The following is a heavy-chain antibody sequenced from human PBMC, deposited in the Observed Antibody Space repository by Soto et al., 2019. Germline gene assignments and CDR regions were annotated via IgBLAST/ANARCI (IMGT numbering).Heavy chain of an antibody. CDR1: GDTFTDYY. CDR3: ARGGHVVVGTASWYY. J-gene: IGHJ4*02. Sequence: QVQLMQSGAEVKKPGASVKVSCTASGDTFTDYYIYWVRQPPGPGLERMGTVNPSGGHTTYAQHFLGRVTMTRDTSTITLSMDLTSLTSYDTAIYYCARGGHVVVGTASWYYWGQGTLVPVSS. V-gene: IGHV1-46*01. D-gene: IGHD2-21*02. CDR2: VNPSGGHT.